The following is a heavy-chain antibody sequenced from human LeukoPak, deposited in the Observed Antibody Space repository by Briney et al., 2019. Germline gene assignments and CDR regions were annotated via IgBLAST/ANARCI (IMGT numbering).Heavy chain of an antibody. D-gene: IGHD5-24*01. CDR1: GFTFSSYA. CDR2: ISGSGGST. V-gene: IGHV3-23*01. J-gene: IGHJ4*02. Sequence: GGSLRLSCAASGFTFSSYAMSWVRQAPGKRLECVSAISGSGGSTYYADSVKGRFTISRDNSKNTLYLQMNSLRAEDTAVYYCAKVAEMATISGLDYWGQGTLVTVSS. CDR3: AKVAEMATISGLDY.